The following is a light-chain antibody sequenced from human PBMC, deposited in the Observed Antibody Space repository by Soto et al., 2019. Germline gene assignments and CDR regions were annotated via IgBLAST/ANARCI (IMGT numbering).Light chain of an antibody. V-gene: IGKV3-11*01. CDR3: QQRSNWPRGFT. Sequence: DIVLTQSPATLSLSPGERATLSCRASESVSSYLAWYQQKPGQAPRLLIYDASNRAAGIPARFSGSGSGTDFTLTISSLEPEDFAVYYCQQRSNWPRGFTFGPGTKVDIK. J-gene: IGKJ3*01. CDR2: DAS. CDR1: ESVSSY.